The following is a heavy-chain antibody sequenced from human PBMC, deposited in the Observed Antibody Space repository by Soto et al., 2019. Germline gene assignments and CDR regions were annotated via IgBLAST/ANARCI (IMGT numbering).Heavy chain of an antibody. CDR1: GFTFSSYA. D-gene: IGHD6-19*01. CDR3: AKVTTWIAVAGTAWFDP. J-gene: IGHJ5*02. Sequence: GGSLRLSCAASGFTFSSYAMSWVRQAPGKGLEWVSAISGSGGSTYYADSVKGRLTISRDNSKNTLYLQMNSLRAEDTAVYYCAKVTTWIAVAGTAWFDPWGQGSLVTVSS. V-gene: IGHV3-23*01. CDR2: ISGSGGST.